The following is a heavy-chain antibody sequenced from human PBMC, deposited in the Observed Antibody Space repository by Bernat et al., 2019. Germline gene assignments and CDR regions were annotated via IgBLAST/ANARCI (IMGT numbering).Heavy chain of an antibody. CDR3: ARNTGYCSGGSCFPYDA. V-gene: IGHV4-39*01. J-gene: IGHJ5*02. CDR1: GGSISSSSYY. Sequence: QLQLQESGPGLVKPSETLSFTCTVSGGSISSSSYYWGWVRQPPGKGLEWIGSIFYTGSTYYNPSLKSRVTISVDTSKNQFSLNLSSVTAADTAVYYCARNTGYCSGGSCFPYDAWGQGTLVTVSS. D-gene: IGHD2-15*01. CDR2: IFYTGST.